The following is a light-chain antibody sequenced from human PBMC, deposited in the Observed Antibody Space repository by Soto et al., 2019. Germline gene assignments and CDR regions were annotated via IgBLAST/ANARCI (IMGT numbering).Light chain of an antibody. CDR2: GTA. CDR3: QQYDSSQNN. V-gene: IGKV3-20*01. CDR1: QNVNSRY. Sequence: EIVLTQSPGTLSLSPGERATLSCRASQNVNSRYLAWYQQKPGQAPRLLIYGTASRATGIPDRFSGSGSGTDFTLTISRLEPEDFDVYYCQQYDSSQNNFGGGTKADI. J-gene: IGKJ4*01.